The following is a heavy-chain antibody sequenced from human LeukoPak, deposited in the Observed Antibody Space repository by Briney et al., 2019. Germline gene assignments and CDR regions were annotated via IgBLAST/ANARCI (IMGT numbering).Heavy chain of an antibody. CDR2: INSDGSST. J-gene: IGHJ6*03. CDR1: GFTFSSYW. V-gene: IGHV3-74*01. D-gene: IGHD3-9*01. CDR3: ARVASTGTGYYYYYMDV. Sequence: GGSLRLSCAASGFTFSSYWMHWVRQAPGKGLVWVSRINSDGSSTSYADSVKGRFTISRDNAKNTLYLQMNSLRAEDTAVYYCARVASTGTGYYYYYMDVWGKGTTVTISS.